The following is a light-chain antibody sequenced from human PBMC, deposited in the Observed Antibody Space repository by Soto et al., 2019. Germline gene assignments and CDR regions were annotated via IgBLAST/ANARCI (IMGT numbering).Light chain of an antibody. CDR3: QQYNSYSRMYT. J-gene: IGKJ2*01. Sequence: DIQMTQSPSTLSASVGDRVTITCRASQSISSWLAWYQQKPGKAPKLLIYDAFSLESGVPSRFSGSGSGTEFTLTISSLQPDDFATYYCQQYNSYSRMYTFGQGTKLEIK. V-gene: IGKV1-5*01. CDR2: DAF. CDR1: QSISSW.